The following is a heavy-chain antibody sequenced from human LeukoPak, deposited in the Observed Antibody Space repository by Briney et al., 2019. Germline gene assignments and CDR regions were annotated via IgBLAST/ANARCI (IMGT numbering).Heavy chain of an antibody. CDR2: IIPIFGTA. CDR3: ATVCVGDCNDAFDI. J-gene: IGHJ3*02. CDR1: GGTFSSYA. Sequence: ASVKVSCKASGGTFSSYAISWVRQAPGQGLEWMGGIIPIFGTANYAQKFQGRVTITTDESTSTAYMELSSLRSEDTAVYYCATVCVGDCNDAFDIWGQGTMVTVSS. V-gene: IGHV1-69*05. D-gene: IGHD2-21*02.